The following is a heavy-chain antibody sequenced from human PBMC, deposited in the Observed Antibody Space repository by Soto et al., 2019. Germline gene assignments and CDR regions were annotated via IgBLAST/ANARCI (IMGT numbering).Heavy chain of an antibody. CDR3: ARGYTFPFDP. V-gene: IGHV1-8*01. J-gene: IGHJ5*02. D-gene: IGHD4-4*01. Sequence: ASVKVSCKASGYTFTSYDINWVRQATGQGLEWMGWMNPNSGNTKYSQKFQGRVTITRDTSASTAYMELSSLRSEDTAVYYCARGYTFPFDPWGQGTLVTVSS. CDR1: GYTFTSYD. CDR2: MNPNSGNT.